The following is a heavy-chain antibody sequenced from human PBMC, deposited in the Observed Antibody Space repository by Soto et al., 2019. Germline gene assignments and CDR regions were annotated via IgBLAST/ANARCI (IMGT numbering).Heavy chain of an antibody. Sequence: QITLNESGPTQVKPRQTLTLTCTFSGFSLTTSGVGVGWIRQSPGKAPEWLALIYWDDDKRYSRSLKSRLTMTTDAYKNKVVLTMADLVPADTATFYYAQRVLRTVFGFVTTTAIYFDSWGQGTPVAVSS. D-gene: IGHD3-3*01. CDR2: IYWDDDK. V-gene: IGHV2-5*02. CDR1: GFSLTTSGVG. CDR3: AQRVLRTVFGFVTTTAIYFDS. J-gene: IGHJ4*02.